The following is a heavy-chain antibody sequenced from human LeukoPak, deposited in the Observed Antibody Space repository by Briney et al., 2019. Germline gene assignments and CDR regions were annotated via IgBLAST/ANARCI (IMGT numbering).Heavy chain of an antibody. J-gene: IGHJ4*02. V-gene: IGHV4-34*01. D-gene: IGHD1-26*01. CDR1: GGSFSGYY. CDR3: ARWEVGRYYDFDY. Sequence: SETLSLTCALYGGSFSGYYWSWIRQPPGKGLEWIGEINHSGSTNYNPSLKSRVTISVDTSKNQFSLKLSSVTAADTAVYYCARWEVGRYYDFDYWGQGTLVTVSS. CDR2: INHSGST.